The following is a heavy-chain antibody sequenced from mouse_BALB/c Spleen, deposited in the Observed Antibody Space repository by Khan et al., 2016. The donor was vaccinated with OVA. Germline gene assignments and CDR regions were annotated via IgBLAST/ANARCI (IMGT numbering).Heavy chain of an antibody. Sequence: VQLVESGPGLVAPSQSLSLTCTVSGFSLTSNGVSWVRQPPGKGLEWLGVIWGDGSINYHSVLKSRLSISNDNSKSQVFLKLNSLQTDDTATYYCAKLRVFYFDYWGQGTTLTVSS. CDR1: GFSLTSNG. V-gene: IGHV2-3*01. CDR3: AKLRVFYFDY. J-gene: IGHJ2*01. CDR2: IWGDGSI.